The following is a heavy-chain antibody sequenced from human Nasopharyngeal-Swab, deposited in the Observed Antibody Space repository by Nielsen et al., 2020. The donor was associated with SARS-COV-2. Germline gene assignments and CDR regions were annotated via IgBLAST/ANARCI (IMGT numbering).Heavy chain of an antibody. CDR3: ARPRLPAGGHEAADY. D-gene: IGHD6-13*01. V-gene: IGHV3-11*04. CDR2: TSGSGNTK. Sequence: GGSLRLSWAASGFTFGDYYMSWIRQVPGKGLEWISFTSGSGNTKYYADSVKGRFTISRDNAKNSLYLQMNSLRADDTAVYYCARPRLPAGGHEAADYWGQGTLVTVSS. CDR1: GFTFGDYY. J-gene: IGHJ4*02.